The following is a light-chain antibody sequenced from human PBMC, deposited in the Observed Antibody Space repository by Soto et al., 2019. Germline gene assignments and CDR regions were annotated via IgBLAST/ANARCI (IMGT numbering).Light chain of an antibody. J-gene: IGKJ4*01. CDR3: QQYDNLPLT. CDR2: DAS. Sequence: DIQMTQSPSTLSASVRDRVTITCQASQDISNYLNWYQQKPGKAPKLLIYDASNLETGVPSRFSGSGSGTDFTFTISSLQPEDIATYYCQQYDNLPLTFGGGTKVDI. CDR1: QDISNY. V-gene: IGKV1-33*01.